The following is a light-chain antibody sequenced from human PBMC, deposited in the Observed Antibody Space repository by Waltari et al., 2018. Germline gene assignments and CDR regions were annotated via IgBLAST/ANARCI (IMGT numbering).Light chain of an antibody. Sequence: EIVMTQSPATLSVSPGERATLSCTASQSVSSNLASYQQKPGQDPRHLIYGASTRATGIPARFSGSGSGTEFTLTISSLQSEDFAVYYCQQYNNWPPYTFGQGTKLEIK. CDR1: QSVSSN. CDR2: GAS. J-gene: IGKJ2*01. CDR3: QQYNNWPPYT. V-gene: IGKV3-15*01.